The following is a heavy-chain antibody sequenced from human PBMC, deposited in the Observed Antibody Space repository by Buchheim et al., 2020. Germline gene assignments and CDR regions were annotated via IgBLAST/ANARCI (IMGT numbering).Heavy chain of an antibody. CDR3: AKRVGYYDFWSGYYTGESAYYYYGMDV. CDR1: GFTFSSYA. CDR2: ISGSGGST. J-gene: IGHJ6*02. V-gene: IGHV3-23*01. Sequence: EVQLLESGGGLVQPGGSLRLSCAASGFTFSSYAMSWVRQAPGKGLEWVSAISGSGGSTYYADSVKGRFTISRDNSKNTLYLQMNSLRAEDTAVYYCAKRVGYYDFWSGYYTGESAYYYYGMDVWGQGTT. D-gene: IGHD3-3*01.